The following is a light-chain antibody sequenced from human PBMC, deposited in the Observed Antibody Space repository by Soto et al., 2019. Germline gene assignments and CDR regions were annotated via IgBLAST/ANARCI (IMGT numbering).Light chain of an antibody. Sequence: DIQLTPSPSTLSSSVLERFTITCRASQSISSWLAWYQQKPGKAPKLLIYKASSLESGVPSRFSGSGSGTEFTLTISSLQPDDFATYYCQQYNSYSWTFGQGTKVDIK. CDR2: KAS. J-gene: IGKJ1*01. CDR3: QQYNSYSWT. V-gene: IGKV1-5*03. CDR1: QSISSW.